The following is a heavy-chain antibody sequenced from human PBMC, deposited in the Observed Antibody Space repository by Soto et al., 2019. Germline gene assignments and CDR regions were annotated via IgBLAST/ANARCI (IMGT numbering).Heavy chain of an antibody. J-gene: IGHJ6*02. CDR1: GGSISSSSYY. V-gene: IGHV4-39*01. CDR2: IYYSGST. D-gene: IGHD3-22*01. Sequence: ETLSLTCTVSGGSISSSSYYWGWIRQPPGKGLEWIGSIYYSGSTYYNPSLKSRVTISVDTSKNKFSLKLSSVTAADTAVYYCARVVVVIPPGYYYAMDVWGQGTTVTVSS. CDR3: ARVVVVIPPGYYYAMDV.